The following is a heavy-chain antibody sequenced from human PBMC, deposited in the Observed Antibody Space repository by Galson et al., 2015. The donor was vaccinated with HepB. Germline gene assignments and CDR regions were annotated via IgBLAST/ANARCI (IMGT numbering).Heavy chain of an antibody. CDR2: IASSGT. CDR3: ARRGDSSSHYFDY. Sequence: SLRLSCAASGFTFSTYSMTWVRQAPGKGLEWVSYIASSGTYYADSVKGRFTISRANAKNSLYLQMNSLRAEDTAVYYCARRGDSSSHYFDYWGQGTLVTVSS. J-gene: IGHJ4*02. V-gene: IGHV3-48*01. D-gene: IGHD3-22*01. CDR1: GFTFSTYS.